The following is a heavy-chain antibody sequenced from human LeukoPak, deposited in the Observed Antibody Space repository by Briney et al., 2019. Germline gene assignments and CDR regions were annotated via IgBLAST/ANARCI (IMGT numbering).Heavy chain of an antibody. CDR1: GYSFTSYW. V-gene: IGHV5-51*01. J-gene: IGHJ6*03. CDR2: IYPGDSDT. D-gene: IGHD2-2*01. Sequence: GESLKISCKGSGYSFTSYWIGWVRQMPGKGLEWMGIIYPGDSDTRYSPSFQGQVTISADKSISTAYLQWSSLKASDTAMYYCARGQGGYCSSTSCQRGGYYYYYYMDVWGKGTTVTVSS. CDR3: ARGQGGYCSSTSCQRGGYYYYYYMDV.